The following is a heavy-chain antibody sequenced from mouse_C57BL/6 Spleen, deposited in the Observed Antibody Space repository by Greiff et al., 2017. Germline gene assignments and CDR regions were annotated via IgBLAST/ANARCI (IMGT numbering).Heavy chain of an antibody. V-gene: IGHV1-64*01. J-gene: IGHJ3*01. D-gene: IGHD1-1*01. CDR1: GYTFTSYW. CDR2: IHPNSGST. Sequence: QVQLQQPGAELVKPGASVKLSCKASGYTFTSYWMHWVKQRPGQGLEWIGMIHPNSGSTNYNEKFKSKATLTVDKSSSTAYMQLSSLTSKDSAVYYCARVNGSIDAFAYWGQGTLVTVSA. CDR3: ARVNGSIDAFAY.